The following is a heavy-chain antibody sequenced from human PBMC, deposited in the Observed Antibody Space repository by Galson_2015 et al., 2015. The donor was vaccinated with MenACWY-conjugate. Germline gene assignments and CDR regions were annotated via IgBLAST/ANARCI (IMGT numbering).Heavy chain of an antibody. D-gene: IGHD4-17*01. CDR2: FDPEDGET. CDR1: GYTLTELS. V-gene: IGHV1-24*01. CDR3: ATGPLTTVTHVGAFDI. J-gene: IGHJ3*02. Sequence: CKVSGYTLTELSMHWVRQAPGKGLEWMGGFDPEDGETIYAQKFQGRVTMTEDTSTDTAYMELSSLRSEDTAVYYCATGPLTTVTHVGAFDIWGHGTLVTVSS.